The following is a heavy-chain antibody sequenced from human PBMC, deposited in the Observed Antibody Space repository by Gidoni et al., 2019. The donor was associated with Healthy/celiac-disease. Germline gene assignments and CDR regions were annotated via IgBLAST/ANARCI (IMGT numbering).Heavy chain of an antibody. D-gene: IGHD2-21*01. CDR3: ARGPAIAL. CDR1: GGSCSGYY. Sequence: EQLQQWGAGLMKPSETLSINCAVYGGSCSGYYWSWIRQPPGKGREWIGEINHRGSTNDNPSLKRRVTISVYTSKNQFSLQLSSVTAADPAVYYCARGPAIALWGQGTLVTVSS. V-gene: IGHV4-34*01. CDR2: INHRGST. J-gene: IGHJ4*02.